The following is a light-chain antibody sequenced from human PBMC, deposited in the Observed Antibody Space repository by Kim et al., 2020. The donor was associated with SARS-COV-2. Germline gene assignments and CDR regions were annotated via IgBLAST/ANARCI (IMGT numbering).Light chain of an antibody. CDR3: QQFNNYPPT. CDR2: DAS. V-gene: IGKV1D-13*01. J-gene: IGKJ2*01. CDR1: QGISSA. Sequence: IQLTQSPSSLSASVGDRVTITCRASQGISSALAWYQQKPGKAPKMLIYDASTLESGVPSRFNGSGSGTDFTLTISSLQPEDSATYFCQQFNNYPPTFGQGTKLEI.